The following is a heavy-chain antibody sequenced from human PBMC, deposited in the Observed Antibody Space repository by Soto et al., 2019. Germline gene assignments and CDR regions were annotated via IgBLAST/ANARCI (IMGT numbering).Heavy chain of an antibody. CDR1: GCSISSGGYY. Sequence: SETLSLTCTVSGCSISSGGYYWSWIRQHPGKGLEWIGYIYYNGSTYYNPSLKSRVTISVDTSKNQFSLKLSSVTAADTAVYYCARDNGYDSSGYYYSSHYGMDVWGQGTTVTVSS. D-gene: IGHD3-22*01. V-gene: IGHV4-31*03. CDR2: IYYNGST. CDR3: ARDNGYDSSGYYYSSHYGMDV. J-gene: IGHJ6*02.